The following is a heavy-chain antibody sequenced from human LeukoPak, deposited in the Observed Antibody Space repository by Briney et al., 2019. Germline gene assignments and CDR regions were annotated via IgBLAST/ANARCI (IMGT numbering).Heavy chain of an antibody. D-gene: IGHD3-22*01. CDR2: IILILCTA. CDR3: ARLRGNYYDSSGYYGIDAFDI. V-gene: IGHV1-69*05. J-gene: IGHJ3*02. CDR1: GRTFNSYA. Sequence: SVKLSCKASGRTFNSYAISWVRQAPGQGLEWMGGIILILCTANYAQKFQGSVTITTDESTSTAYMALSSLRSEDTAVYYCARLRGNYYDSSGYYGIDAFDIWGQGTMVTVSS.